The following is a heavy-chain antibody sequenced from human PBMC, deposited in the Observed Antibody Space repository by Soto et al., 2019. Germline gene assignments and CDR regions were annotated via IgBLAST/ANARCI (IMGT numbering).Heavy chain of an antibody. J-gene: IGHJ3*02. CDR2: ISAYNGNT. D-gene: IGHD3-3*01. V-gene: IGHV1-18*04. Sequence: ASVKVSCKASGYTFTSYGISWVRQAPGQGLEWMGWISAYNGNTNYAQKLQGRVTMTTDTSTSTAYMELRSLRSDDTAVYYCARDPRGLLRFLEWAQDAVDIWGQGTRVTVAS. CDR1: GYTFTSYG. CDR3: ARDPRGLLRFLEWAQDAVDI.